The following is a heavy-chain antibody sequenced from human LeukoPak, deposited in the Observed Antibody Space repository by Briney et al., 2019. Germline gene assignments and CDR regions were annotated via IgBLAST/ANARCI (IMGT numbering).Heavy chain of an antibody. Sequence: PGGSLRLSCAASGFTFSSYSMNWFRQAPGKGLDWVSSISGSSSYIYYADSVTGRFTISKDNAKNSLYLQMNSLRAEDTAVYYCARDSSEYQLDEYYFDYWGQGTLVTVSS. CDR3: ARDSSEYQLDEYYFDY. V-gene: IGHV3-21*01. D-gene: IGHD2-2*01. CDR1: GFTFSSYS. CDR2: ISGSSSYI. J-gene: IGHJ4*02.